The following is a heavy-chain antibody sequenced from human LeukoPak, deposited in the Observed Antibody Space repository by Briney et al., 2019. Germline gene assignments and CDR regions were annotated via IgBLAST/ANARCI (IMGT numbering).Heavy chain of an antibody. V-gene: IGHV3-30*18. CDR1: GFTFSSYG. Sequence: PGRSLRLSCAASGFTFSSYGMHWVRQAPGKGLEWAAVISYDGSNKYYADSVKGRFTISRDNSKNTLYLQMNSLRAEDTAVYYCAKEGLITMIVVVPRAPDYWGQGTLVTVSS. CDR2: ISYDGSNK. J-gene: IGHJ4*02. D-gene: IGHD3-22*01. CDR3: AKEGLITMIVVVPRAPDY.